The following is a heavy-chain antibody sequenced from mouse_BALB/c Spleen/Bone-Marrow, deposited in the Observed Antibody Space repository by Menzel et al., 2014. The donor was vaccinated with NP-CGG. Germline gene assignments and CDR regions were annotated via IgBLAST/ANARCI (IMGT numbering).Heavy chain of an antibody. Sequence: QVHVKQSGPELVRPGVSVKISCKGSGYTSTDYAMHWVKQSHAKSLEWIGVISTYSGNTDYNQKFKGKATMTVDKSSSTAYMELARLTSEDSAIYYCASYYGSSYFDYWGQGTTLTVSS. CDR1: GYTSTDYA. CDR2: ISTYSGNT. V-gene: IGHV1-67*01. D-gene: IGHD1-1*01. CDR3: ASYYGSSYFDY. J-gene: IGHJ2*01.